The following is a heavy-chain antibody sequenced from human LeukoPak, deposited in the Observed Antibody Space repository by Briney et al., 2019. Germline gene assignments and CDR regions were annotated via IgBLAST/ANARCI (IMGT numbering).Heavy chain of an antibody. V-gene: IGHV1-69*05. CDR3: ARDGEITIFGVVTPNWFDP. CDR2: IIPIFGTA. J-gene: IGHJ5*02. Sequence: SVKLSCKASGATFSIYAISRVRQAPGQGLEWMGGIIPIFGTANYAQKFQGRVTITTDEFTSTAYMELSSLKSEDTAVYYCARDGEITIFGVVTPNWFDPWGQGTLVTVSS. CDR1: GATFSIYA. D-gene: IGHD3-3*01.